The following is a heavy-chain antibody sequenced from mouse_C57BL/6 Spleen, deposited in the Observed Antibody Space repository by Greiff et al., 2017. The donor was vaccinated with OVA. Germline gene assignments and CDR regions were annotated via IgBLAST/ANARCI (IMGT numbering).Heavy chain of an antibody. CDR3: ARSSDSSGYLYAMDY. J-gene: IGHJ4*01. Sequence: QVQLQQSGAELVKPGASVKMSCKASGYTFTTYPIEWMKQNHGKSLEWIGNFHPYNDDTKYNEKFKGKATLTVEKSSSTVYLELSRLTSDDSAVYDCARSSDSSGYLYAMDYWGQGTSVTVSS. D-gene: IGHD3-2*02. V-gene: IGHV1-47*01. CDR2: FHPYNDDT. CDR1: GYTFTTYP.